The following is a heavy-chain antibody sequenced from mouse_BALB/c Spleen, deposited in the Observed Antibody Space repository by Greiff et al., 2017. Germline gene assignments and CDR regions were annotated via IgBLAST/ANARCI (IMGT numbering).Heavy chain of an antibody. CDR2: ISYDGSN. CDR3: ARLTTVVAPPMDY. Sequence: DVQLQESGPGLVKPSQSLSLTCSVTGYSITSGYYWNWIRQFPGNKLEWMGYISYDGSNNYNPSLKNRISITRDTSKNQFFLKLNSVTTEDTATYYCARLTTVVAPPMDYWGQGTSVTVSS. V-gene: IGHV3-6*02. J-gene: IGHJ4*01. D-gene: IGHD1-1*01. CDR1: GYSITSGYY.